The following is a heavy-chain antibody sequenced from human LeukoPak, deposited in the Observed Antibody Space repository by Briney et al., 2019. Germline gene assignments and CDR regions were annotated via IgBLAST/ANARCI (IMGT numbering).Heavy chain of an antibody. CDR1: GFTFSSYA. CDR2: ISGSGGST. CDR3: AKGLILRFGELLPRPFDY. J-gene: IGHJ4*02. V-gene: IGHV3-23*01. D-gene: IGHD3-10*01. Sequence: GGSLRLSCAASGFTFSSYAMSWVRQAPGKGLEWVSAISGSGGSTYYADSVKGRFTISRDNSKNTLYLQMNSLRAEDTAVYYCAKGLILRFGELLPRPFDYWGQGTLVTVSS.